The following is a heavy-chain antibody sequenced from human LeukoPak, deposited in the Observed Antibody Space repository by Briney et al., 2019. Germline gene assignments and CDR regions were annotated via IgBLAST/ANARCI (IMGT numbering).Heavy chain of an antibody. J-gene: IGHJ3*02. CDR3: ARDGGVGATGRNAFDI. Sequence: GASVKVSCKASGGTFSSYAISWVRQAPGQGLEWMGGIIPIFGTANYAQKFQGRVTITADESTSTAYMELSSLRSEDTAVYYCARDGGVGATGRNAFDIWGQGTMVTVSS. V-gene: IGHV1-69*13. D-gene: IGHD1-26*01. CDR2: IIPIFGTA. CDR1: GGTFSSYA.